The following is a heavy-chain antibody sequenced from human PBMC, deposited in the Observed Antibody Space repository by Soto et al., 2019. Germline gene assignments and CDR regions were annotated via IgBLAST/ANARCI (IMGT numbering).Heavy chain of an antibody. D-gene: IGHD3-3*01. J-gene: IGHJ5*02. CDR2: ISAYDGKT. CDR3: ARDPHEYWTSYWFDP. V-gene: IGHV1-18*01. Sequence: ASVKGSCKASGYNFNIYGINWVRQSPGQGFELMGWISAYDGKTTYAEKFQGRVTMTTDASTSTAYMELRSLRSDDTAVYYCARDPHEYWTSYWFDPWGQGTLVTVSS. CDR1: GYNFNIYG.